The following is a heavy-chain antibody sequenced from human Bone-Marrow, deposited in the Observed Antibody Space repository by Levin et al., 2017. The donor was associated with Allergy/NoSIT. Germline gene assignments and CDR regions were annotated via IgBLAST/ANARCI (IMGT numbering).Heavy chain of an antibody. CDR1: GFTFTNYA. Sequence: GESLKISCAASGFTFTNYAMNWVRKAPGKGLEWVAGISGSGRTTYYADSVKGRFTISRDNTKNTLDLQMDSLRAEDTALYYCTKDFDDYAAPGLPDYWGQGTLVTVSS. CDR3: TKDFDDYAAPGLPDY. J-gene: IGHJ4*02. CDR2: ISGSGRTT. V-gene: IGHV3-23*01. D-gene: IGHD4-17*01.